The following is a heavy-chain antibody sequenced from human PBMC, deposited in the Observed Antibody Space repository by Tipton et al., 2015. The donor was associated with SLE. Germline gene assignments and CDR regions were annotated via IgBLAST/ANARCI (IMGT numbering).Heavy chain of an antibody. CDR2: IYPSGTA. CDR1: GDSVGTNY. Sequence: TLSLTCTVSGDSVGTNYWNWIRQPPGKGLEWIGYIYPSGTANYNTSLKSRVTISVDTSKNQFSLRLTSVTAADTAVYYCARGHGSGPSLYRYYGMDVWGQGTTVTVSS. J-gene: IGHJ6*02. CDR3: ARGHGSGPSLYRYYGMDV. V-gene: IGHV4-59*02. D-gene: IGHD2/OR15-2a*01.